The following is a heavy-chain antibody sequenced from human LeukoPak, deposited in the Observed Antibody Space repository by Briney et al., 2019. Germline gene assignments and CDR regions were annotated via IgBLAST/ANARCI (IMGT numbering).Heavy chain of an antibody. CDR2: IKQDGSEK. CDR3: ARHGYSNYHTNDWFDP. CDR1: GFTFSSYW. D-gene: IGHD4-11*01. Sequence: GGSLRLSCAASGFTFSSYWMSWVRQAPGKGLEWVANIKQDGSEKYYVDSVKGRFTISRDNAKNSLYLQMNSLRAEDTAVYYCARHGYSNYHTNDWFDPWGQGTLVTVSS. V-gene: IGHV3-7*01. J-gene: IGHJ5*02.